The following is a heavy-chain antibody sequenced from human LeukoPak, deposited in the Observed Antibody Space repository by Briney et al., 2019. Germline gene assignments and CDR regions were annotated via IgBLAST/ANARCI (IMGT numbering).Heavy chain of an antibody. D-gene: IGHD3-3*01. V-gene: IGHV4-59*08. Sequence: PSETLSLTCAVSGGSISSYYWSWIRQPPGKGLEWIGYIYYSGSTNYNPSLKSRVTISVDTSKNQFSLKLSSVTAADTAVYYCARHGDPFPWLWSGFGWFDPWGQGTLVTVSS. CDR3: ARHGDPFPWLWSGFGWFDP. CDR1: GGSISSYY. J-gene: IGHJ5*02. CDR2: IYYSGST.